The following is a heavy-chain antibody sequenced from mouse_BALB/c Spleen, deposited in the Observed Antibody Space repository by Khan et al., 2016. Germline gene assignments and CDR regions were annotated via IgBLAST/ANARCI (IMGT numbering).Heavy chain of an antibody. Sequence: EVQLQESGPGLVKPSQSLSLTCTVTGYSITSDYAWNWIRQFPGNKLEWMGYISYSGSTRYYPSLKSRISITRDTSKNQFFLQLNSVTTEDTATXYCARTTTAYYAMDYWGQGTSVTVSS. J-gene: IGHJ4*01. CDR1: GYSITSDYA. V-gene: IGHV3-2*02. D-gene: IGHD1-2*01. CDR2: ISYSGST. CDR3: ARTTTAYYAMDY.